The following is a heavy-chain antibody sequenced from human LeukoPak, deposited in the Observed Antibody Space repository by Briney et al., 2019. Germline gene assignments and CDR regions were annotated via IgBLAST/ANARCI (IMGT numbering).Heavy chain of an antibody. V-gene: IGHV1-18*01. D-gene: IGHD1-7*01. CDR3: ARGKELAPFDF. CDR2: IFTYNGDT. CDR1: GYTFISYG. J-gene: IGHJ4*02. Sequence: ASVKVSCKASGYTFISYGISWVRQAPGQGLEWVGWIFTYNGDTKYEKKFQGRVTMTTDSSTNTVYLELRSLRSDDTAVYYCARGKELAPFDFWGEGTLVTVSS.